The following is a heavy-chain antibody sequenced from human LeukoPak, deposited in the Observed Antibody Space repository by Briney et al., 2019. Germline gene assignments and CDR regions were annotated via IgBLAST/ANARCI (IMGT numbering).Heavy chain of an antibody. CDR2: INHSGST. Sequence: PSETLSLTCAVYGGSFSGYYWSWIRQPPGKGLEWIGEINHSGSTNYNPSLKSRVTISVDTSKNQFSLKLSSVTAADTAVYYCARYGDFWSGCHRKPGPFDYWGQGTLVTVSS. J-gene: IGHJ4*02. CDR3: ARYGDFWSGCHRKPGPFDY. CDR1: GGSFSGYY. V-gene: IGHV4-34*01. D-gene: IGHD3-3*01.